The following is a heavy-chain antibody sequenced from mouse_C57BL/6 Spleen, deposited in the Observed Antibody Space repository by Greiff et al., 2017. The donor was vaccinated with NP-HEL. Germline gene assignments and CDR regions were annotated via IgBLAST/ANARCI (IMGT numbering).Heavy chain of an antibody. Sequence: VQLQQPGPELVKPGASVKISCKASGYAFSSSWMNWVKQRPGKGLEWIGRIYPGDGDTNYNGKFKGKATLTADKSSSTAYMQLSSLTSEDSAVYFCAPYYGSSPAYWGQGTLVTVSA. D-gene: IGHD1-1*01. CDR3: APYYGSSPAY. CDR1: GYAFSSSW. J-gene: IGHJ3*01. V-gene: IGHV1-82*01. CDR2: IYPGDGDT.